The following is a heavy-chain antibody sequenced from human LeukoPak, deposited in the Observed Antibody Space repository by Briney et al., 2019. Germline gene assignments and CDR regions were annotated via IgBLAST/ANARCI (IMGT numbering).Heavy chain of an antibody. CDR1: GFTFSSYW. CDR3: VKESGFMVAPNSAFDI. CDR2: MNPDGSNT. Sequence: PGGSLRLSCAASGFTFSSYWMHWVRQAPGKGLVWVSRMNPDGSNTVYADSVKGRFTISRDNSKNTLYLQMSSLRAEDTAVYYCVKESGFMVAPNSAFDIWGQGTMVTVSS. V-gene: IGHV3-74*01. D-gene: IGHD4/OR15-4a*01. J-gene: IGHJ3*02.